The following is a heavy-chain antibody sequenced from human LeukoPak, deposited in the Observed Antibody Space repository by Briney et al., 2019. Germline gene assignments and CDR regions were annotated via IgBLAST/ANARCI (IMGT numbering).Heavy chain of an antibody. CDR1: GGSISSYY. CDR2: IYYSGST. Sequence: PSETLSLTCTVSGGSISSYYWSWIRQPPGKGLEWIGYIYYSGSTNYNPSLKSRVTISVVTSKNQFSLKLSSVTAADTAVYYCASRASDTAMIDYYYYMDVWGKGTTVTVSS. D-gene: IGHD5-18*01. V-gene: IGHV4-59*01. J-gene: IGHJ6*03. CDR3: ASRASDTAMIDYYYYMDV.